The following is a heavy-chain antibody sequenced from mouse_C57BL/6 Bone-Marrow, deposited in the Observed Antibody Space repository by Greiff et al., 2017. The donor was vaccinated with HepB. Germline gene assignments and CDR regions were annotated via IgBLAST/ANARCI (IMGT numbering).Heavy chain of an antibody. D-gene: IGHD3-3*01. J-gene: IGHJ3*01. CDR3: TRAMIKRAWIAY. V-gene: IGHV1-5*01. CDR1: GYTFTSYW. Sequence: VQLQQSGTVLARPGASVKMSCKTSGYTFTSYWMHWVKQRPGQGLEWIGAIYPGNSDTSYNQKFKGKATLTAVTSTSTAYMALSSLTNEDYAVYYYTRAMIKRAWIAYWGQGTLVTVSA. CDR2: IYPGNSDT.